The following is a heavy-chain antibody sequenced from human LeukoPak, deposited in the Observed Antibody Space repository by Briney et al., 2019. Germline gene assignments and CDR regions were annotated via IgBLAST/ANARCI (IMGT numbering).Heavy chain of an antibody. V-gene: IGHV4-34*01. Sequence: PSETLSLTCAVSGGSFSGYYWYWIRQPPGKGLEWIGEINHGESTNYNPSLKSRATLSVDTSRNQFSLKLTSVTAADTAVYYCARGNSGNSYRRVAFDIWGQGTMVTVSS. J-gene: IGHJ3*02. CDR2: INHGEST. D-gene: IGHD4-23*01. CDR1: GGSFSGYY. CDR3: ARGNSGNSYRRVAFDI.